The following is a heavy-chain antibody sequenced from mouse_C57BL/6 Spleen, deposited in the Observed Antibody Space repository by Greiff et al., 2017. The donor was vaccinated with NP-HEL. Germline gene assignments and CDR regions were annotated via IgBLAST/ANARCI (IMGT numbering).Heavy chain of an antibody. CDR1: GFNIKDYY. V-gene: IGHV14-2*01. Sequence: EVQLQQSGAELVKPGASVKLSCTASGFNIKDYYMHWVKQRTEQGLAWIGRIDPEDGETKYAPKFQGKATITADTSSNTAYLQLSSLTSEDTSFYYCAPYYGSTPYYAMDYWGQGTSVTVSS. CDR3: APYYGSTPYYAMDY. CDR2: IDPEDGET. J-gene: IGHJ4*01. D-gene: IGHD1-1*01.